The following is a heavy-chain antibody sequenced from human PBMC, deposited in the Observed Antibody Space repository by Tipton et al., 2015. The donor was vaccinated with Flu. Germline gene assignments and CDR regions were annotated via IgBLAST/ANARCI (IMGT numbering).Heavy chain of an antibody. CDR1: GFTFSDYY. V-gene: IGHV3-11*01. CDR2: ISSSGSTI. J-gene: IGHJ1*01. D-gene: IGHD6-13*01. CDR3: AQYSSIGGYFQH. Sequence: SLRLSCAASGFTFSDYYMSWIRQAPGKGLEWVSYISSSGSTIYYADSVKGRFTISRDNAKNSLYLQMNSLRAEDTAVYYCAQYSSIGGYFQHWGQGTLVTVSS.